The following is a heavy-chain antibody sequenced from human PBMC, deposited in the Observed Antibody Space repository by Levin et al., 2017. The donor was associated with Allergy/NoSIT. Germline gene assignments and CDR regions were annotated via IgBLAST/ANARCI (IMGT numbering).Heavy chain of an antibody. CDR2: ISGSGGNT. V-gene: IGHV3-23*01. J-gene: IGHJ4*02. CDR3: AKEGVYSYGHGGMYYFDY. D-gene: IGHD5-18*01. CDR1: GFTFSNHA. Sequence: GGSLRLSCAASGFTFSNHAMSWVRQAPGKGLEWVSAISGSGGNTYYTDSVKGRFTISRDSSKNTLYLQMNSLRAEDTAVYYCAKEGVYSYGHGGMYYFDYWGQGTLVIVSS.